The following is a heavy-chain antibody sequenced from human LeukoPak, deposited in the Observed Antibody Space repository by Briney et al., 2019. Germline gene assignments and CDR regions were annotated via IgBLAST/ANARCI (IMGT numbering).Heavy chain of an antibody. CDR2: IYPYDSEI. CDR1: GYSFTSYW. J-gene: IGHJ4*02. CDR3: ARPNWARRYFDY. D-gene: IGHD7-27*01. V-gene: IGHV5-51*01. Sequence: GESLKISCKGSGYSFTSYWIGWVRQMPGKGLEWMGVIYPYDSEIRYSPSFQGQVTISADKSISTAYLQWSSLKASDTAMYYCARPNWARRYFDYWGQGTLVTVSP.